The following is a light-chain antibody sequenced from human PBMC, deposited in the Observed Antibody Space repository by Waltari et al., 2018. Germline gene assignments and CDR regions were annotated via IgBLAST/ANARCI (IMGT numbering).Light chain of an antibody. Sequence: QSALTQPPSASGSPGQSVTISCTGTSSAVCAYDYFSWYQQDPGKAPKLIIYEVSKRPSGVPDRFSGSKSGNTASLTVSGLQAEDEADYYCSSYGGSNNHLVFGGGTKLTVL. V-gene: IGLV2-8*01. CDR2: EVS. CDR1: SSAVCAYDY. CDR3: SSYGGSNNHLV. J-gene: IGLJ2*01.